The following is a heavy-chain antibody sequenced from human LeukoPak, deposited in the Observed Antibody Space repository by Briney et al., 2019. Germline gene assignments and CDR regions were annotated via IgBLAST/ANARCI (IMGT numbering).Heavy chain of an antibody. CDR2: IYYSGST. J-gene: IGHJ4*02. Sequence: SETLSLTCTVSGGSISSSSYYWGWVRQPPGKGLEWIGSIYYSGSTYYNPSLKSRVTISVDTSKNQFSLKLSSVTAADTAVYYCARHVGVLLWFGELLGQQDYWGQGTLVTVSS. V-gene: IGHV4-39*01. CDR1: GGSISSSSYY. D-gene: IGHD3-10*01. CDR3: ARHVGVLLWFGELLGQQDY.